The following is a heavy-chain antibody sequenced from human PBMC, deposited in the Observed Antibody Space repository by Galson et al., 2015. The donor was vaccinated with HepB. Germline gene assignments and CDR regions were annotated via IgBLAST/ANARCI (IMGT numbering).Heavy chain of an antibody. Sequence: SLRLSCAASGFTFSSHAMNWVRQAPGKRLEWVSAISDGGFSTFYADSVKGRFTISRDNSKNTLFLQMSSLRAEDTAVYYCAKDVYGSSWYGAFDIWGQGTMVTVSS. CDR3: AKDVYGSSWYGAFDI. V-gene: IGHV3-23*01. CDR1: GFTFSSHA. D-gene: IGHD6-13*01. J-gene: IGHJ3*02. CDR2: ISDGGFST.